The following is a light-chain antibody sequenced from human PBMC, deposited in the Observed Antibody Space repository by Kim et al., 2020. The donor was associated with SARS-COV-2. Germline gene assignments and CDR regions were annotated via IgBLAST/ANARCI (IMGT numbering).Light chain of an antibody. Sequence: SPGERATLSCRASQSVCSSYLAWYQQKPGQAPSLLIYGASSRATGIPDRFSGSGSGTDFTLTISRLEPEDFAVYYCQQYGSSPWTFGQGTKVDIK. CDR3: QQYGSSPWT. CDR2: GAS. V-gene: IGKV3-20*01. CDR1: QSVCSSY. J-gene: IGKJ1*01.